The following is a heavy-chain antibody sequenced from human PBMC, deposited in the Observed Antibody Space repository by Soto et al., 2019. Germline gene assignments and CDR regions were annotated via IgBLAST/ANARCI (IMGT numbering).Heavy chain of an antibody. V-gene: IGHV1-18*01. CDR1: GYTFTSYG. J-gene: IGHJ6*02. Sequence: GAPVKVSCKASGYTFTSYGISWVRQAPGQRLEGMGWISAYNGNTNYAQKLQGRVTMTTDTSTSTAYMELRSLRSDDTAVYYCARVGPLLLWFGESEYHYYGMDVWGQGTTVTVSS. CDR2: ISAYNGNT. CDR3: ARVGPLLLWFGESEYHYYGMDV. D-gene: IGHD3-10*01.